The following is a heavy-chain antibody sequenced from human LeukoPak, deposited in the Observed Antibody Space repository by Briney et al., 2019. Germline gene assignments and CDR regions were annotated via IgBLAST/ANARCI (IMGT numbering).Heavy chain of an antibody. D-gene: IGHD3-22*01. Sequence: ASVKVSCKASGYTFTSYGISWVRQAPGQGLEWMGWNSAYNGNTNYAQKLQGRVTMTTDTSTSTAYMELRSLRSDDTAVYYCARDQGYYDSSGYYGDAFDIWGQGTMVTVSS. CDR2: NSAYNGNT. CDR1: GYTFTSYG. CDR3: ARDQGYYDSSGYYGDAFDI. J-gene: IGHJ3*02. V-gene: IGHV1-18*01.